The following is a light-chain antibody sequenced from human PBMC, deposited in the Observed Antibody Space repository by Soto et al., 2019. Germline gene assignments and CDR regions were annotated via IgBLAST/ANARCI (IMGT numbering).Light chain of an antibody. CDR3: QQSAT. CDR2: DSP. Sequence: VLTQSPATLSLSPGERATLSCRSSQTVSSFLAWYQQKPGQAPRLLIHDSPDRATGIPARFSGSGSGTDFPLTISGLEPEDFAVYYCQQSATFGPGTKVDIK. CDR1: QTVSSF. V-gene: IGKV3-11*01. J-gene: IGKJ3*01.